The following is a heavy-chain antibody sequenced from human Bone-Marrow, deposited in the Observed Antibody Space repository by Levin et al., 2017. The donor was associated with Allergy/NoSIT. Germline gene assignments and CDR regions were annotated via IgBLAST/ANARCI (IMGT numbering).Heavy chain of an antibody. V-gene: IGHV3-7*01. CDR2: IRQDGSEK. D-gene: IGHD3-3*02. CDR3: GSGHFHAY. J-gene: IGHJ4*02. Sequence: PGGSLRLSCAASGLTFSNYWMTWVRQAPGKGLEWVANIRQDGSEKYYVDSAKGRFTISRDNAKNSLYLQMNSLRAEDTAVYYCGSGHFHAYWGQGTLVIVSS. CDR1: GLTFSNYW.